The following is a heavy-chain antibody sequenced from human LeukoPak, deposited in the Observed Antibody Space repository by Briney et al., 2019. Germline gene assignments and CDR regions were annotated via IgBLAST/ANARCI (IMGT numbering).Heavy chain of an antibody. CDR3: AKGGYDYVWGSYRSIIDAFDI. CDR2: IKQDGSEK. J-gene: IGHJ3*02. V-gene: IGHV3-7*03. CDR1: GFTFSNYW. D-gene: IGHD3-16*02. Sequence: GGSLRLSCVASGFTFSNYWMSWVRQAPGKGLEWVANIKQDGSEKYYVDSVKGRFTISRDNSKNTLYLQMNSLRAEDTAVYYCAKGGYDYVWGSYRSIIDAFDIWGQGTMVTASS.